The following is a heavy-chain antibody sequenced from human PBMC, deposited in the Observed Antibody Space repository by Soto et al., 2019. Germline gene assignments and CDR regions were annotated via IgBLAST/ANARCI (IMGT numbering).Heavy chain of an antibody. CDR2: INPSGGST. D-gene: IGHD1-26*01. CDR1: GYTFTSYY. CDR3: ARVGGIVGATSPVYYYYGMDV. Sequence: VASVKVSCKASGYTFTSYYMHWVRQAPGQGLEWMGIINPSGGSTSYAQKFQGRVTMTRDTSTSTVYMELSSLRSEDTAVYYCARVGGIVGATSPVYYYYGMDVWGQGTTVTVSS. V-gene: IGHV1-46*01. J-gene: IGHJ6*02.